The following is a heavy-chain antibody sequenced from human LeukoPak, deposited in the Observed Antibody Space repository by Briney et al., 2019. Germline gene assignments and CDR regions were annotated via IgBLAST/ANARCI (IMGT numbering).Heavy chain of an antibody. J-gene: IGHJ4*02. CDR1: GYTFTSYG. Sequence: ASVKVSCKASGYTFTSYGISWVRQAPGQGLEWMGWISAYNGNTNYAQKLQGRVTMTTDTSTSTAYMELRSLRSDDTAVYYCARDELVVVAATPSDPFDYWGQGTLVTVSS. D-gene: IGHD2-15*01. CDR2: ISAYNGNT. CDR3: ARDELVVVAATPSDPFDY. V-gene: IGHV1-18*04.